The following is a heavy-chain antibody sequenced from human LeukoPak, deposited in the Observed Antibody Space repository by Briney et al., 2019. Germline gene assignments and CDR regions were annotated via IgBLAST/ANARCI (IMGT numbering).Heavy chain of an antibody. CDR1: GYSISSGYY. J-gene: IGHJ4*02. V-gene: IGHV4-38-2*02. CDR2: IYHSGST. Sequence: SETLSLTCTVSGYSISSGYYWGWIRQPPGKGLEWIGSIYHSGSTYYNPSLKSRVTISVDTSKNQFSLKLSSVTAADTAVYYCARGEAMIPLDYWGQGTLVTVSS. CDR3: ARGEAMIPLDY. D-gene: IGHD3-16*01.